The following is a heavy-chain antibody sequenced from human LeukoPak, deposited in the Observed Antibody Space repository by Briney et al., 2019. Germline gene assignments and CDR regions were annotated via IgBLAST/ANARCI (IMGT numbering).Heavy chain of an antibody. CDR1: GYTFTAYY. J-gene: IGHJ4*02. CDR3: ARGAQNYYDSTSDY. V-gene: IGHV1-2*02. D-gene: IGHD3-22*01. Sequence: GASVKVSCKASGYTFTAYYMHWVRQAPGQGLEWMGWINPSSGGTKYAQNIQGRVTMTRDTSISTAYMELSRLRSDDTAVYYCARGAQNYYDSTSDYWGQGTLVTVSS. CDR2: INPSSGGT.